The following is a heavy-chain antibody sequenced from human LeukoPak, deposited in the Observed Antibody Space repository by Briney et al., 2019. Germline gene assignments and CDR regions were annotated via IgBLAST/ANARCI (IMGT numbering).Heavy chain of an antibody. CDR1: GGSISSYY. J-gene: IGHJ4*02. CDR2: IYSSGST. D-gene: IGHD6-6*01. V-gene: IGHV4-4*07. CDR3: ARDRAARLTSGFDY. Sequence: PSETLSLTCTVSGGSISSYYWSWIRQPAGKGLEWIGRIYSSGSTNYNPSLKSRVTMSVDTSKSQFSLNLTSVTAADTAVYYCARDRAARLTSGFDYWGQGTLVTASS.